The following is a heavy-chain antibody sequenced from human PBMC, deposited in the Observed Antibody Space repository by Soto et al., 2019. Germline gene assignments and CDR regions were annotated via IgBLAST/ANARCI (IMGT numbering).Heavy chain of an antibody. CDR2: MANDGSYQ. Sequence: QVQLVESGGGVVQPGGSLRLSCATSGFIFSTYGMQWVRQSPGEGLEWVAVMANDGSYQYYADSVKGRFTISRDNSKDPVYLQMDNPRREDTGVYYCAKSIGSRSYLPPDYWGQGTLVTVPS. J-gene: IGHJ4*01. D-gene: IGHD6-13*01. CDR3: AKSIGSRSYLPPDY. CDR1: GFIFSTYG. V-gene: IGHV3-30*18.